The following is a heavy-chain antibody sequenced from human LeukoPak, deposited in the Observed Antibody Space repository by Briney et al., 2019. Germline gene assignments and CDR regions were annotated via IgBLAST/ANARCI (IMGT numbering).Heavy chain of an antibody. V-gene: IGHV4-61*02. CDR3: ARASYSYDISGWVPFDY. D-gene: IGHD3-22*01. CDR1: GGSISSGSYY. J-gene: IGHJ4*02. CDR2: IYTSGST. Sequence: SETLSLTCTVSGGSISSGSYYWSWIRQPAGKGLEWIGRIYTSGSTNYNPSLKSRVTISGDTSENQFSLRLSSVTAADTAVYYCARASYSYDISGWVPFDYWGQGTLVTVSS.